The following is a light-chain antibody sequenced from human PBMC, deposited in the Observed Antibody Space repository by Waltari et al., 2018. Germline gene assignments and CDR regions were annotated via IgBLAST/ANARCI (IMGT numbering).Light chain of an antibody. Sequence: EIVLTQSPATLSLSPGARATLSCRASQSVSSYLAWYQQKPGQAPRLLIYDASNTATGIPARFSGSGSGTDFTLTISSLEPEDFAVYYCQHRRNWPWTFGQGTKVEIK. CDR2: DAS. CDR1: QSVSSY. J-gene: IGKJ1*01. V-gene: IGKV3-11*01. CDR3: QHRRNWPWT.